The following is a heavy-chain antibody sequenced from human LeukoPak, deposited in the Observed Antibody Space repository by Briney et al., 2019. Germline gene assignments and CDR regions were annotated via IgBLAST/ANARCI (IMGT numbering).Heavy chain of an antibody. D-gene: IGHD1-7*01. V-gene: IGHV3-74*01. J-gene: IGHJ4*02. Sequence: GGSLRLSCAVSGFTFSTYWMHWVRQGPGKGLVWVSRINTDGTDTIYADSVKGRFTISRDNAKNTLYLQINSLRVEDTGVYYCTRDLHWNSVDYWGQGTLVTVSS. CDR2: INTDGTDT. CDR3: TRDLHWNSVDY. CDR1: GFTFSTYW.